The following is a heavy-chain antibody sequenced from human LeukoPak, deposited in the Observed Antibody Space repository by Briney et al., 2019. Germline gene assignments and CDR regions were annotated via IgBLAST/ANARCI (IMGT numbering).Heavy chain of an antibody. Sequence: PGRSLRLSCAASGFTFSTYAIHWVRQAPGKGLEWVAVIWFDGSEQYYADSVKGRFIISRDSSKSTSNLQLNSLGAEDTAVYYRAREGDSRWGELSPWGQGTLVTVSS. D-gene: IGHD3-16*02. CDR1: GFTFSTYA. V-gene: IGHV3-33*01. CDR2: IWFDGSEQ. CDR3: AREGDSRWGELSP. J-gene: IGHJ1*01.